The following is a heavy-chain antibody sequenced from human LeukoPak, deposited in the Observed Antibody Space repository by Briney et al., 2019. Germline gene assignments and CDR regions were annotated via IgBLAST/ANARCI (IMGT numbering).Heavy chain of an antibody. CDR2: IKQDGSEK. V-gene: IGHV3-7*03. J-gene: IGHJ4*02. Sequence: GSLRLSCAASGFTFSSYWMSWVRQAPGKGREWVANIKQDGSEKYYVDSVKGRFTISRDNAKNSLYLQMNSLRAEDTAVYYCARDRGYYYGSGSYGWSPEPNYFDYWGQGTLVTVSS. CDR3: ARDRGYYYGSGSYGWSPEPNYFDY. CDR1: GFTFSSYW. D-gene: IGHD3-10*01.